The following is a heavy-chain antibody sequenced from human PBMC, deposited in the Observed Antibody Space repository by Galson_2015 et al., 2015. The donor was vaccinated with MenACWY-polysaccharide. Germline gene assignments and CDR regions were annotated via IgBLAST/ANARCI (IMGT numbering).Heavy chain of an antibody. Sequence: QSGAEVKKVGESLTISCKASGYRFPSYWIGWVRQMPGKGLEWMGIIYPGDSDTRYSPSFEGQVTMSVDRSIGTAYLQWSSLKASDTSMYYCARLFSYEGSGFYYYADYWGQGTLVAVSS. CDR1: GYRFPSYW. D-gene: IGHD3-22*01. CDR2: IYPGDSDT. CDR3: ARLFSYEGSGFYYYADY. J-gene: IGHJ4*02. V-gene: IGHV5-51*01.